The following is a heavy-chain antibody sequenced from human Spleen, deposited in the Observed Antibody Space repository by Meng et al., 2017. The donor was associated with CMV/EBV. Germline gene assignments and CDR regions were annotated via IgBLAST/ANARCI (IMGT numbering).Heavy chain of an antibody. CDR2: IIPIFGTA. Sequence: SVKVSCKASGGTFSSYAISWVRQAPGQGLEWMGGIIPIFGTANYAQKFQGRVTITTDESTSTAYMELSSLRSEDTAVYYCARTPGGYSYGLYYFDYWGQGTLVTVSS. CDR3: ARTPGGYSYGLYYFDY. D-gene: IGHD5-18*01. J-gene: IGHJ4*02. V-gene: IGHV1-69*05. CDR1: GGTFSSYA.